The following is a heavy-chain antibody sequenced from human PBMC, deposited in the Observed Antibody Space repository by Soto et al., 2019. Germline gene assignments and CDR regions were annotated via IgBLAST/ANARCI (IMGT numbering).Heavy chain of an antibody. CDR2: ILVDGRT. Sequence: PGGSLRLSCAASGFICSSYDMSWVRQAPGKGLEWVSTILVDGRTFYVDSVEGRFTISRDSPQNTVYLQMNSLTAGDTALYYCAKATATGGGAFDIRGQGTMVTVSS. CDR3: AKATATGGGAFDI. J-gene: IGHJ3*02. CDR1: GFICSSYD. D-gene: IGHD2-8*02. V-gene: IGHV3-23*01.